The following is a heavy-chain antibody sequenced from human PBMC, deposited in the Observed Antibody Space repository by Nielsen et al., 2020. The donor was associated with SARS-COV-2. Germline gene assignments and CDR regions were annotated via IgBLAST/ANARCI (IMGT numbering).Heavy chain of an antibody. V-gene: IGHV2-70*01. D-gene: IGHD6-13*01. J-gene: IGHJ5*02. CDR3: ARMVAAAGTANWFDP. CDR2: IDWDDDK. Sequence: WIRQPPGKALEWLALIDWDDDKYYSTSLKTRLTISKDTSKNQVVLTMTNMDPVDTATYYCARMVAAAGTANWFDPWGQGTLVTVSS.